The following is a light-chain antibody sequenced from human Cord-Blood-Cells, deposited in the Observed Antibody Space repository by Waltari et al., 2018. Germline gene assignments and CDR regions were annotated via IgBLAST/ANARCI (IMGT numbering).Light chain of an antibody. Sequence: QSALTQPASVSGSPGQSITLSCTGTSSDVGSYNLVSWDQQHPAKAPKLIIYEGSKRPSGVSNRFSGSKSGKPASLTISGLQAEDEADYYCCSYAGSSTWVFGGGTKLTVL. CDR3: CSYAGSSTWV. J-gene: IGLJ3*02. CDR2: EGS. V-gene: IGLV2-23*01. CDR1: SSDVGSYNL.